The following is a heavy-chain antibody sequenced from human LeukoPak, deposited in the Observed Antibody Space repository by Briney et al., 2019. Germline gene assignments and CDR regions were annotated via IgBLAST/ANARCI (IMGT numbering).Heavy chain of an antibody. J-gene: IGHJ6*03. CDR2: ISAYNGNT. Sequence: GASVKVSCKASGYSFTSNVISWVRQAPGQGLEWMGWISAYNGNTNYAQKLQGRVTMTTDTSTSTAYMELRSLRSDDTAVYYCARWRRYYYYMDVWGKGTTVTISS. CDR1: GYSFTSNV. V-gene: IGHV1-18*01. CDR3: ARWRRYYYYMDV.